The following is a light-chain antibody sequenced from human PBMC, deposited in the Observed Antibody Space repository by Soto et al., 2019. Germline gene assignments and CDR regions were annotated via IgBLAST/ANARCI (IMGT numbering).Light chain of an antibody. CDR1: NIGSKS. CDR3: QVWDSRSDHVV. Sequence: SYELTQPPSVSVAPGKTARIICGGNNIGSKSVHWYQQNPGQAPVLVIYADSDRPSGIPERFSGSNSGNTATLTLSRVEAGDEADYYCQVWDSRSDHVVFVGGTKVTVL. CDR2: ADS. J-gene: IGLJ2*01. V-gene: IGLV3-21*04.